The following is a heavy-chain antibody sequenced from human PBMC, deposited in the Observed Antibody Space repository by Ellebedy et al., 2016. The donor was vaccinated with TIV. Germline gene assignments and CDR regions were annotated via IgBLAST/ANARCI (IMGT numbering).Heavy chain of an antibody. J-gene: IGHJ4*02. CDR2: ISSDGRYI. CDR3: AREGAQDAYNKGGALDY. CDR1: GFTFSDYT. Sequence: GESLKISXAASGFTFSDYTMNWGRQAPGKGLEWVAVISSDGRYIHYANSVRGRFTISRDNSENTLYLQMNSLRDEDTAVYYCAREGAQDAYNKGGALDYWGQGTLVTVSS. D-gene: IGHD5-24*01. V-gene: IGHV3-30*03.